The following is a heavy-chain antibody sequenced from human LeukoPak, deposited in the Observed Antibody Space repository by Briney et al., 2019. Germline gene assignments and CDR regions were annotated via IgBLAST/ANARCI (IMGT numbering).Heavy chain of an antibody. D-gene: IGHD1-26*01. CDR3: ARRWELVFDY. V-gene: IGHV3-48*03. J-gene: IGHJ4*02. CDR2: ISSSGSTI. Sequence: GGSLRLSCAASGFTFSSYEMNWVRQAPGKGLEWVSYISSSGSTIYYADSVKGRFTISRDNARNSLYLQMNSLRAEDTGVYYCARRWELVFDYWGQGTLVTVSS. CDR1: GFTFSSYE.